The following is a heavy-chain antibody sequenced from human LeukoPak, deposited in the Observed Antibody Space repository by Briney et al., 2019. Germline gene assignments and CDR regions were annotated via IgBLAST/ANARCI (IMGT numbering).Heavy chain of an antibody. V-gene: IGHV4-4*07. CDR1: GGSISSYY. CDR2: IYTSGST. CDR3: ARYKDDSSGYYYYFDY. J-gene: IGHJ4*02. D-gene: IGHD3-22*01. Sequence: SETLSLTCTVSGGSISSYYWSWIRQPAGKGLEWIGRIYTSGSTNYNPSLKSRVTISVDTSKNQFSLKLNFVTAADTAVYYCARYKDDSSGYYYYFDYWGQGSLVTVSS.